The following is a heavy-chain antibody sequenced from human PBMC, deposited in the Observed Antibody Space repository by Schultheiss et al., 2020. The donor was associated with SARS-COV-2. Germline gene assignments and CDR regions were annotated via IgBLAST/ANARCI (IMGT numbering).Heavy chain of an antibody. V-gene: IGHV3-66*01. Sequence: GESLKISCAASGFTVSSNYMSWVRQAPGKGLEWVSVIYSGGSTYYADSVKGRFTISRDNSKNTLYLQMNSLRAEDKAVYYCARDRTPFGGVIVPFDYWGQGTLVTVSS. J-gene: IGHJ4*02. CDR1: GFTVSSNY. D-gene: IGHD3-16*02. CDR2: IYSGGST. CDR3: ARDRTPFGGVIVPFDY.